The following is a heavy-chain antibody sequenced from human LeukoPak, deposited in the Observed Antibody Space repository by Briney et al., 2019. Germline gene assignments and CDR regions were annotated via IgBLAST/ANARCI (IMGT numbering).Heavy chain of an antibody. Sequence: SETLSLTCTVSGGSISSYYWSWIRQPAGKGLEWIGRIYTSGSTNYNPSLKSRVTMSVDTSKNQFSLKLSSVTAADTAVYCCARDGPSDYYDSSGYPYFDYWGQGTLVTVSS. CDR1: GGSISSYY. D-gene: IGHD3-22*01. V-gene: IGHV4-4*07. CDR2: IYTSGST. CDR3: ARDGPSDYYDSSGYPYFDY. J-gene: IGHJ4*02.